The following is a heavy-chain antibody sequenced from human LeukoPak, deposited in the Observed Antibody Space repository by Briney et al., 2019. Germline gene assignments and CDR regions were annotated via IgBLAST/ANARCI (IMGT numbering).Heavy chain of an antibody. CDR2: ISAYNGNT. D-gene: IGHD2-21*01. CDR1: GYTFTSYG. V-gene: IGHV1-18*01. J-gene: IGHJ1*01. Sequence: GASVKVSCKASGYTFTSYGISWVRQAPGQGLEWMGWISAYNGNTNYAQKLQGRVTMTTDTSTSTAYMELRSLRSDDTAVYYCAKDGIAFCGGDCYSRYFQHWGQGTLVTVSS. CDR3: AKDGIAFCGGDCYSRYFQH.